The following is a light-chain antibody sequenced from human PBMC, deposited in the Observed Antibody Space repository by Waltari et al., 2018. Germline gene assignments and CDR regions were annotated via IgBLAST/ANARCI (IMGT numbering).Light chain of an antibody. V-gene: IGLV3-25*03. CDR2: KDT. CDR3: LSADIGGTFWV. CDR1: ALAKKY. J-gene: IGLJ3*02. Sequence: SYELTQPPSMSVSLGQMARLPCSGDALAKKYVYWFQQRPGQAPIQVMSKDTERPSGIPARFSGSTSGTTVTLTISGVQAEDEADYYCLSADIGGTFWVFGGGTKLTLL.